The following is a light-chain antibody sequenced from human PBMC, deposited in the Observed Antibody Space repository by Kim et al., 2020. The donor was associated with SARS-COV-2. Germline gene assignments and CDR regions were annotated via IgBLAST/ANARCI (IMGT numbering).Light chain of an antibody. CDR3: QAWDSSTVV. Sequence: GSPGQTASITCSGDKLGDKYACWYQQKPGQSPVLVIYQDSKRSSGIPERFSGSNSGDTATLTISGTQAMDEADYYCQAWDSSTVVFGGGTQLTVL. CDR2: QDS. V-gene: IGLV3-1*01. CDR1: KLGDKY. J-gene: IGLJ2*01.